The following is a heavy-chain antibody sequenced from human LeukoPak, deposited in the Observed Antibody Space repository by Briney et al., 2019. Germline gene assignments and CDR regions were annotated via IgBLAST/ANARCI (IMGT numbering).Heavy chain of an antibody. V-gene: IGHV3-23*01. D-gene: IGHD2-15*01. CDR1: GFTFSSYA. J-gene: IGHJ6*02. CDR2: ISGSGGST. CDR3: AKREGDTGWSQHYYYYGMDV. Sequence: PGGSLRLSCAASGFTFSSYAMSWVRQAPGKGLEWVSAISGSGGSTYYADSVKGRFTISRDNSKNTLYLQMNSLRAEDTAVYYCAKREGDTGWSQHYYYYGMDVWGQGTTVTVSS.